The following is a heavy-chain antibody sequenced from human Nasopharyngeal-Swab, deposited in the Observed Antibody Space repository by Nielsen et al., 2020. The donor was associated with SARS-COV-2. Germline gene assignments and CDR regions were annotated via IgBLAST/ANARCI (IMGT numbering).Heavy chain of an antibody. CDR2: ITTSSSTI. V-gene: IGHV3-48*02. D-gene: IGHD5-24*01. CDR1: GFTLSSYS. Sequence: GGSLRLSCAASGFTLSSYSMTWVRQAPGKGLERVSYITTSSSTIYYADSVKGRFTISRDNAKNFLYLQMNSLRDEDTAVYYCARGVEMSTSLGYWGQGTLVTVSS. J-gene: IGHJ4*02. CDR3: ARGVEMSTSLGY.